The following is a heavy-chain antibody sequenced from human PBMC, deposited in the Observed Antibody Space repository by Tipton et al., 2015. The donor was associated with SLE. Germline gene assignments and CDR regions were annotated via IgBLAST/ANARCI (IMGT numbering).Heavy chain of an antibody. J-gene: IGHJ3*01. V-gene: IGHV4-31*03. CDR2: IYYSGST. CDR3: ARAGSGRVVTRGGIDAFDL. D-gene: IGHD4-23*01. Sequence: TLSLTCTVSGGSISSGGYYWSWIRQHPGKGLEWIGYIYYSGSTYYNPSLKSRVTISVDTSKNQFSLKLSSVTAADTAVYYCARAGSGRVVTRGGIDAFDLWGQGTMVTVSS. CDR1: GGSISSGGYY.